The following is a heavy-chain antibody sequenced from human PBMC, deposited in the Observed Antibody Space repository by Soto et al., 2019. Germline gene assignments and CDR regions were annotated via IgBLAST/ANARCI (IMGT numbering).Heavy chain of an antibody. CDR1: GFTLSSYA. D-gene: IGHD3-3*01. J-gene: IGHJ4*02. CDR2: ISSSGGST. CDR3: ATADYDFWTGYHEPQAY. Sequence: PGGSLRLSCAASGFTLSSYAMNWVRQAPGKGLECVSSISSSGGSTYYADSVKGRFTISRDNSKNTLYLQMSSLRAEDTAIYYCATADYDFWTGYHEPQAYWGQGAMVTVYS. V-gene: IGHV3-23*01.